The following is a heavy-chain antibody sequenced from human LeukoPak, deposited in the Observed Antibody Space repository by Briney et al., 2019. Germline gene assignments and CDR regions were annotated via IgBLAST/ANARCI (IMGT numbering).Heavy chain of an antibody. D-gene: IGHD3-22*01. J-gene: IGHJ4*02. CDR2: IYGAGST. Sequence: GGSLRLSCAASGFTVSSNYMSWVRQAPGKGLEWVSVIYGAGSTYYADSVKGRFTISRDNSKNTLYLQMNSLRAEDTAVYYCATPRSGYYYYYDYWGQGTLVTVSS. V-gene: IGHV3-66*01. CDR1: GFTVSSNY. CDR3: ATPRSGYYYYYDY.